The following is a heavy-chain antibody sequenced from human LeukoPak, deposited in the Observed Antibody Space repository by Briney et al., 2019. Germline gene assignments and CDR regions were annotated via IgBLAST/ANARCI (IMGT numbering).Heavy chain of an antibody. V-gene: IGHV3-48*01. D-gene: IGHD2-15*01. CDR1: GFTFSSYS. J-gene: IGHJ6*03. CDR3: ARVVDPYYYYYYMDV. CDR2: ISSSSSTI. Sequence: PGGSLRLSCAASGFTFSSYSMNWVRQAPGKGLEWVSYISSSSSTIYYADSVKGRFTISRDNAKNSLYLQMNSPRAKDTAVYYCARVVDPYYYYYYMDVWGKGTTVTVSS.